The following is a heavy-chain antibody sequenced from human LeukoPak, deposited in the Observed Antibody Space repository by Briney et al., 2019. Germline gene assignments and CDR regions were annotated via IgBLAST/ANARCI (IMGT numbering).Heavy chain of an antibody. CDR3: XXXXXXFDTSGSRYYFDY. Sequence: SETLSLTCSVSGGSIRSTTYYWGWIRQPPGKGLEWIGSIYYSGNTYYSPSLMSRVTISVDTSKNQFSLNLSSVTASDTSVYXXXXXXXXFDTSGSRYYFDYWGQGALVTVSS. CDR2: IYYSGNT. J-gene: IGHJ4*02. D-gene: IGHD3-22*01. CDR1: GGSIRSTTYY. V-gene: IGHV4-39*07.